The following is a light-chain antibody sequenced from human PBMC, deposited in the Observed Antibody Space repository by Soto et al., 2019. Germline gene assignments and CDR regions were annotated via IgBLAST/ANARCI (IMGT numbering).Light chain of an antibody. CDR3: SSYTSSSTLA. CDR1: SSDVGGYSY. J-gene: IGLJ3*02. Sequence: QSALTQPASVSGSPGQSITISWTGTSSDVGGYSYVSWYQQHPGKAPKLMIYEVSNRPSGVSNRFSGSKSGNTASLTISGLQAEDEADYYCSSYTSSSTLAFGGGTKLTVL. V-gene: IGLV2-14*01. CDR2: EVS.